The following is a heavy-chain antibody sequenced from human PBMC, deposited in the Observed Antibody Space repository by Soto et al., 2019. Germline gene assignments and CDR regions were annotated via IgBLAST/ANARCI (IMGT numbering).Heavy chain of an antibody. CDR3: ARDLWGVGVPGP. V-gene: IGHV1-46*01. CDR2: INPSGGST. CDR1: GYTFTSYY. Sequence: VASVKVTCKASGYTFTSYYMHWVRQAPGQGLEWMGIINPSGGSTSYAQKFQGRVTMTRDTSTSTVYMELSSLRAEDTAVYYCARDLWGVGVPGPWGQGTLVTVSS. J-gene: IGHJ5*02. D-gene: IGHD3-16*01.